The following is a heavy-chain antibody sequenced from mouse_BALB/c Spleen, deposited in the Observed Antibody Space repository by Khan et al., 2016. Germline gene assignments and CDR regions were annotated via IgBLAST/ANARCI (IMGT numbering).Heavy chain of an antibody. J-gene: IGHJ1*01. CDR3: ARDRGVIYWYFDV. Sequence: VQLQESGPGLVAPSQSLSITCTVSGFSLTGYGVNWVRQPPGKGLEWLGLIWGDGTTDYNSALKSRPSISKDNSKSQVFLKMNSLQTDDTARYXCARDRGVIYWYFDVWGAGTTVTVSS. D-gene: IGHD3-1*01. CDR1: GFSLTGYG. CDR2: IWGDGTT. V-gene: IGHV2-6-7*01.